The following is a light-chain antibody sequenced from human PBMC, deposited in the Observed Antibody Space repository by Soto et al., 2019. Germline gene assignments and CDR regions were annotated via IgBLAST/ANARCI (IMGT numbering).Light chain of an antibody. CDR3: QQYGSSPTWT. V-gene: IGKV3-20*01. CDR2: DAS. Sequence: SVLTQSHGPLSFSPGEEATLSCRAIQSVDSNYLAWYQQKPGQAPRLLIYDASNRATGIPARFSGSGSGTDFTLTISSLKPEDFAVYYCQQYGSSPTWTFGQGTKVDIK. J-gene: IGKJ1*01. CDR1: QSVDSNY.